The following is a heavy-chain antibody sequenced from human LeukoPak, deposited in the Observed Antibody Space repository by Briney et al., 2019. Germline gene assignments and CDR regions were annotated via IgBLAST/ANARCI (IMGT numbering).Heavy chain of an antibody. CDR3: ARWGAKYYFDY. D-gene: IGHD1-26*01. CDR1: GYTFTGYY. Sequence: GASVKVSCKASGYTFTGYYMHWVRQAPGQGLEWMGWINPSSGGTNYAQKFQGRVTMTRDTSISTAYMELSRLRSDDTAVYYCARWGAKYYFDYWGQGTLVTVSS. V-gene: IGHV1-2*02. J-gene: IGHJ4*02. CDR2: INPSSGGT.